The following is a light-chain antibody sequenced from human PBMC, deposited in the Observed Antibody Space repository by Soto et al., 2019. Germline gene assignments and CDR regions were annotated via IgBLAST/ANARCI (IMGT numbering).Light chain of an antibody. J-gene: IGKJ1*01. Sequence: DIQMTQSPSSLSASVGDRVTITCQASHDIRKYLNWYQQKPGKAPKLLIYKASTLQSGVPSRFSGSGSATEFTLTISSLQPDDFATYFCQQYDTYPWTFGQGTKVDIK. CDR1: HDIRKY. CDR2: KAS. V-gene: IGKV1-5*03. CDR3: QQYDTYPWT.